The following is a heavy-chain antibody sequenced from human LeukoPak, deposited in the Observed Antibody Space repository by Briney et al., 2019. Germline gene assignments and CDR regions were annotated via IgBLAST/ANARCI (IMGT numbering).Heavy chain of an antibody. J-gene: IGHJ4*02. CDR2: INHSGST. V-gene: IGHV4-34*01. CDR1: GGSFSGYY. CDR3: ARGYGSGSPTFGY. Sequence: PSETLSLTCAVYGGSFSGYYWSWIRQPPGKGLEWIGEINHSGSTNYNPSLKSRVTISVDTSKNQFSLKLSSVTAADTAVYYCARGYGSGSPTFGYWGQGTLVTVSS. D-gene: IGHD3-10*01.